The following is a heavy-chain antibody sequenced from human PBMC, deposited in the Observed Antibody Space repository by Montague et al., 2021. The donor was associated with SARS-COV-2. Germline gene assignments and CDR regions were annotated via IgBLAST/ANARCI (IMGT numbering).Heavy chain of an antibody. CDR2: IFHSGST. CDR3: ARQARPTVTPFDY. J-gene: IGHJ4*02. D-gene: IGHD4-17*01. Sequence: SETLSLTCTVSGDSISGYYWNWIRQTPEKGLEWIGYIFHSGSTNYNPSLRSRVTISVDKSKNQFSLNLSSVVAADTAVYYCARQARPTVTPFDYWGQGTLVTVS. V-gene: IGHV4-59*08. CDR1: GDSISGYY.